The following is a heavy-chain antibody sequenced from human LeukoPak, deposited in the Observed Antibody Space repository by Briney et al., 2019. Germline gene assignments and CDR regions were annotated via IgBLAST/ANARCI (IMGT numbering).Heavy chain of an antibody. CDR1: DFTFSNYG. J-gene: IGHJ4*02. V-gene: IGHV3-23*01. CDR3: AKDAVRSNWPSFDY. CDR2: VTSRGDT. D-gene: IGHD1-1*01. Sequence: GGSLRLSCAASDFTFSNYGMNWVRQAPGKGLEWVSTVTSRGDTFYADSVTGRFTISRDNSKNTLDLQMKGLRAEDTAVYYCAKDAVRSNWPSFDYWGQGTLVIVS.